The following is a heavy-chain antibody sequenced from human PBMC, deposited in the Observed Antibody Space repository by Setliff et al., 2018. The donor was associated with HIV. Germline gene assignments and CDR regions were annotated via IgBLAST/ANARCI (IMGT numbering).Heavy chain of an antibody. J-gene: IGHJ6*03. CDR3: IKDGTVLGRNYFYLDA. CDR1: GFTFKDYA. D-gene: IGHD1-1*01. V-gene: IGHV3-9*01. Sequence: SLKISCRVSGFTFKDYAMHWVRQAPGKGLEWVASTGWSGSTAEYADAVRGRFTISRDNAKASLYLQMDSLRLEDTALYFCIKDGTVLGRNYFYLDAWGKGTMVTVSS. CDR2: TGWSGSTA.